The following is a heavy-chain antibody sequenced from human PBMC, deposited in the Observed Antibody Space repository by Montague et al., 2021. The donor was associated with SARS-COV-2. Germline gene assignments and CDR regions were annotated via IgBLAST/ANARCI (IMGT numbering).Heavy chain of an antibody. CDR1: GYSISSGYY. V-gene: IGHV4-38-2*02. D-gene: IGHD3-3*01. Sequence: SETLSLTCTVSGYSISSGYYWAWIRQPPGKGLEWIGSIYHSGSTYHNPSLKSRATISVDPPKNQFSLKLPSVTAADTAVYYCARDVRYYDFWSGRAKTGPDYWGQGTVVTVSS. J-gene: IGHJ4*02. CDR3: ARDVRYYDFWSGRAKTGPDY. CDR2: IYHSGST.